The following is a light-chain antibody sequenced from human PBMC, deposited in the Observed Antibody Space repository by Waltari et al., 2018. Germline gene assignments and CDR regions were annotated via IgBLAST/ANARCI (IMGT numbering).Light chain of an antibody. V-gene: IGLV3-25*03. CDR3: QSADSSGTYVV. CDR2: KDS. CDR1: ALPKQY. Sequence: SYELTQPPSVSVSPGQTARITCSGDALPKQYAYWYQQKPGQAPVLVIYKDSGRPSGIPERFSGSSSGTTVMLTISGVQAEDEADYYCQSADSSGTYVVFGGGTKLTVL. J-gene: IGLJ2*01.